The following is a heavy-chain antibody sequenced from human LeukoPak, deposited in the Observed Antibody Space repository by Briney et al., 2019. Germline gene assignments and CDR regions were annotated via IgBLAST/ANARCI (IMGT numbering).Heavy chain of an antibody. CDR3: ARDRSDGSDSYYFGY. Sequence: PGGSLRLSCAASGFTFSSYWMSWVRQAPGKGLEWVSNIKKGRSDKYYVDSVKGRFTISRDNAKNSLYLQMNSLRAEDTAVYYCARDRSDGSDSYYFGYWGQGTPVTVSS. J-gene: IGHJ4*02. CDR1: GFTFSSYW. D-gene: IGHD3-10*01. CDR2: IKKGRSDK. V-gene: IGHV3-7*01.